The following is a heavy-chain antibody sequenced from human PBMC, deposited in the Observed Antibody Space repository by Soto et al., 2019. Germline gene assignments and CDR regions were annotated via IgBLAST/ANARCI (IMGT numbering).Heavy chain of an antibody. CDR3: AVLWFGELLPYYYGMDV. D-gene: IGHD3-10*01. CDR1: GYTFTGYY. J-gene: IGHJ6*02. CDR2: INPNSGNT. Sequence: ASVKVSCKASGYTFTGYYMHWVRQAPGQGLEWMGWINPNSGNTNYAQKLQGRVTMTTDTSTSTAYMELRSLRSDDTAVYYCAVLWFGELLPYYYGMDVWGQGTTVTVSS. V-gene: IGHV1-18*04.